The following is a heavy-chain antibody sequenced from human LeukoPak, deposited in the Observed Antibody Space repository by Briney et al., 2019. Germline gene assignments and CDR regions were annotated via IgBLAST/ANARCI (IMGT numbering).Heavy chain of an antibody. J-gene: IGHJ6*03. CDR1: GFTFSSYW. CDR3: ASRPIGGYYYMDV. D-gene: IGHD3-16*01. Sequence: GGSLRLSCAAHGFTFSSYWMSWVRQAPGKGLEWVANIKQDGSEKYYVDSVKGRFTISRDNAKNSLYLQMNSLRADDTAVYYCASRPIGGYYYMDVWGKGTTVTVSS. V-gene: IGHV3-7*01. CDR2: IKQDGSEK.